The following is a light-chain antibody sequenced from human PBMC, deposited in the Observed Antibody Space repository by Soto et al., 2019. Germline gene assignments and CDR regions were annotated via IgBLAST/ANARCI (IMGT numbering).Light chain of an antibody. V-gene: IGLV2-14*03. CDR1: SSNIGGYNY. CDR3: SSYTSSSTEV. CDR2: DLG. J-gene: IGLJ1*01. Sequence: QSALTQPASVSGSPGQSITISCTGTSSNIGGYNYVSWYQQHPGKAPKLMIYDLGSRPSGVTNRFSGSKSANTASLTISGLQAEDEADYYCSSYTSSSTEVFGTGTKLTVL.